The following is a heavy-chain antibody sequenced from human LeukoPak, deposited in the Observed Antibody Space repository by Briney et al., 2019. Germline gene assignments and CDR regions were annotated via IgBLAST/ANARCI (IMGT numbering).Heavy chain of an antibody. CDR1: GYMFISYA. CDR3: ARDSSGYFTPGNWFDP. V-gene: IGHV1-18*04. D-gene: IGHD3-22*01. J-gene: IGHJ5*02. Sequence: ASVKVSCKASGYMFISYAISWVRQAPGQGLEWMGWIDTYNGNTNYAQKFQGRLTMTTDTSTSTVYMELRRLRSDDAAIYFCARDSSGYFTPGNWFDPWGQGTLVTVSS. CDR2: IDTYNGNT.